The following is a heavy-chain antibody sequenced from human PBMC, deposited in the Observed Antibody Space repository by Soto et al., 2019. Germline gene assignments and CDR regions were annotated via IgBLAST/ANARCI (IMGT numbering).Heavy chain of an antibody. J-gene: IGHJ4*02. CDR2: ILFDGSNK. CDR3: ARGYSSSWYYFDY. Sequence: GWSLRLSCSASGFTFSTYTVHWFRQAPGKGLEWVASILFDGSNKYYADSVKGRFTISRDNSKNTVYVQMNSLRPEDTAVYYCARGYSSSWYYFDYWGQGTLVTVSS. D-gene: IGHD6-13*01. V-gene: IGHV3-30-3*01. CDR1: GFTFSTYT.